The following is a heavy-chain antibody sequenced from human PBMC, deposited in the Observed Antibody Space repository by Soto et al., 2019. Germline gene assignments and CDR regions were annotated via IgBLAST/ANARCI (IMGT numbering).Heavy chain of an antibody. V-gene: IGHV3-23*01. CDR1: GFTFSSYA. CDR3: AKDSVGMAIFDYYYGMDV. CDR2: ISGSGGTT. D-gene: IGHD6-13*01. J-gene: IGHJ6*02. Sequence: EVQLLESGGGLVQPGGSLRLSCAASGFTFSSYAMIWVRQAPGKGLEWVSSISGSGGTTNYADFVKGRFTISRDNSKNMLYLQMNSLRAEDTAVYYCAKDSVGMAIFDYYYGMDVWGQGTTVTVSS.